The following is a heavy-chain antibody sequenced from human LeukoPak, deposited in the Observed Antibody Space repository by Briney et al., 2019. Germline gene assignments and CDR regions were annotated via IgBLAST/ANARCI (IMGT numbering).Heavy chain of an antibody. D-gene: IGHD2-8*02. CDR1: GYTFTDYY. Sequence: ASVKVSCKASGYTFTDYYMHWVRQAPGQGLEWMGWINANRGGTNYAQRFQGRVTMTRDTSITTAYMELSRLKSDDTAVYYCAREESGGYFDYWGQGTLVTVSS. CDR2: INANRGGT. V-gene: IGHV1-2*02. J-gene: IGHJ4*02. CDR3: AREESGGYFDY.